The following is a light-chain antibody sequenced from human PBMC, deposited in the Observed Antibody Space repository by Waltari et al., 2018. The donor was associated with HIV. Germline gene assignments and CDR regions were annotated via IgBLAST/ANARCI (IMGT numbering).Light chain of an antibody. CDR3: QQYYTWPPYT. CDR2: GAS. J-gene: IGKJ2*01. V-gene: IGKV3-15*01. Sequence: EILMTQSPASLSVSPGARATLSCRASQSVRSNIAWYQQKPGQPPRLLIYGASNRATGIQARFSGSGSGTEFTLTISSLQSEDFAVYYCQQYYTWPPYTFGQGTKLEIK. CDR1: QSVRSN.